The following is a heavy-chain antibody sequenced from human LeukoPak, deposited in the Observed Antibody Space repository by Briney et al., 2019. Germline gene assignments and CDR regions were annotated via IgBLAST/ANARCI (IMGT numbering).Heavy chain of an antibody. V-gene: IGHV4-4*07. J-gene: IGHJ4*02. Sequence: SETLSLTCTVSGGSISSYYWSWIRQPAGKGLEWIGRIYTSGSTNYNPSLKSRVTMSVDTSKNQFSLKLSSVTAVDTAVYYCASGDKYYGGPYYWGQGTLVTVSS. CDR2: IYTSGST. D-gene: IGHD4-23*01. CDR3: ASGDKYYGGPYY. CDR1: GGSISSYY.